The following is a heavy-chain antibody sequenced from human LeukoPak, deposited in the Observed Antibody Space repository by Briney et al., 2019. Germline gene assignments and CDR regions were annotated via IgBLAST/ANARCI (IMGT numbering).Heavy chain of an antibody. V-gene: IGHV3-21*01. J-gene: IGHJ4*02. Sequence: GGSLRLSCAASEFSFSGYTINWVRQAPGKGLEWVSSISPSSIYIYYADSVKGRFTISRDNAKNSLYLQTHSLRAEDTAMYYCARGRGCSSMACYPDYWGQGTLVTVSS. CDR2: ISPSSIYI. CDR1: EFSFSGYT. D-gene: IGHD2-2*01. CDR3: ARGRGCSSMACYPDY.